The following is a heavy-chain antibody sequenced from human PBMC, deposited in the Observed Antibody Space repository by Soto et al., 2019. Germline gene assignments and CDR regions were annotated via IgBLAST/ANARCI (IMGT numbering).Heavy chain of an antibody. CDR3: ARAYGGRFDY. CDR2: IYPSDSDT. J-gene: IGHJ4*02. CDR1: GYSFTTNW. Sequence: LKISYKRSGYSFTTNWIGRVRQMPGKGLEWMGIIYPSDSDTGYSPSFQGQVTISADKSISTAYLQWSSLKASDTAMYYCARAYGGRFDYWGQGTL. D-gene: IGHD2-15*01. V-gene: IGHV5-51*01.